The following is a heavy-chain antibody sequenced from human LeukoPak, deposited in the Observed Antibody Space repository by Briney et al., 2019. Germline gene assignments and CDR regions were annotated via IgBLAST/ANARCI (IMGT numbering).Heavy chain of an antibody. CDR2: ISSSSSTI. Sequence: QPGGSLRLSCAASGFTFSSYSMNWVRQAPGKGLEWVSYISSSSSTIYYADSGKGRFTISRDNAKNTLYLQMNSLRAEDTAVYYCARDLPLYYDILTGSFDYWGQGTLVTVSS. CDR1: GFTFSSYS. J-gene: IGHJ4*02. V-gene: IGHV3-48*01. D-gene: IGHD3-9*01. CDR3: ARDLPLYYDILTGSFDY.